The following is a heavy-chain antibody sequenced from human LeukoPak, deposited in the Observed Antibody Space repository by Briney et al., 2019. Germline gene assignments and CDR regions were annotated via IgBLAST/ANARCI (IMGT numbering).Heavy chain of an antibody. CDR2: INPNSGGT. CDR3: ARAGHIVVVLDAFDI. Sequence: ASVKVSCKASGYTLTSYGISWVRQAPGQGLEWMGWINPNSGGTNYAQKFQGRVTMTRDTSISTAYMELSRLRSDDTAVYYCARAGHIVVVLDAFDIWGQGTMVTVSS. D-gene: IGHD2-15*01. CDR1: GYTLTSYG. V-gene: IGHV1-2*02. J-gene: IGHJ3*02.